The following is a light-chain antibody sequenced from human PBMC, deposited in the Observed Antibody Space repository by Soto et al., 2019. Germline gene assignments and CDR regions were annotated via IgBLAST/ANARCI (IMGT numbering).Light chain of an antibody. CDR1: DIGGKS. Sequence: SYELTQPPSVSVAPGQTARITCGGNDIGGKSVHWYHQKPGQAPVLVVYDDSDRPSGIPERFSGSNSGNTATLTISRVEAGDEADYHCQVWDKSSYHWVFGGGTKVTVL. CDR3: QVWDKSSYHWV. J-gene: IGLJ3*02. CDR2: DDS. V-gene: IGLV3-21*02.